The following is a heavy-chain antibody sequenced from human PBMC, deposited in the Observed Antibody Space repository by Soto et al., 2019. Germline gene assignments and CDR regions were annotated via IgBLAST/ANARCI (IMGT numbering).Heavy chain of an antibody. V-gene: IGHV1-2*02. J-gene: IGHJ6*02. Sequence: ASVKVSCKASGYTFTGYYMHWVRQAPGQGLEWMGWINPNSGGTNYAQKFQGRVTMTRDTSISTAYMELSRLRSDDTAVYYCAKNPLLYYYYYGMDVWGQGTTVTVSS. CDR2: INPNSGGT. D-gene: IGHD2-2*01. CDR3: AKNPLLYYYYYGMDV. CDR1: GYTFTGYY.